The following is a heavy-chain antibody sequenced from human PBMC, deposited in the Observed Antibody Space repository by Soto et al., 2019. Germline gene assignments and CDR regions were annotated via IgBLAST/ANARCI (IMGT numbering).Heavy chain of an antibody. D-gene: IGHD3-16*01. V-gene: IGHV4-59*01. CDR1: GGSISSYY. J-gene: IGHJ6*02. CDR2: IYYSGST. CDR3: ARDGGGYYNGMDV. Sequence: KTSETLSLTCTVSGGSISSYYWSWIRQPPGKGLEWIGYIYYSGSTNYNPSLKSRVTISVDTSKNQFPLKLSSVTAADTAVDYCARDGGGYYNGMDVWGQGTTVTVSS.